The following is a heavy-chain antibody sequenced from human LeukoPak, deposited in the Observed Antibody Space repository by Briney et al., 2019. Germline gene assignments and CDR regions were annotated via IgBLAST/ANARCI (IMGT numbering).Heavy chain of an antibody. Sequence: SETLSLTCTVSSDSISRYYWSWIRQPPGKGLEWIGYIYYSGSTNYNPSLKSRVTISVDTSKNQFSLKLSSVTAADTAAYYCARDHGDYERWFDPWGQGTLVTVSS. CDR1: SDSISRYY. D-gene: IGHD4-17*01. CDR3: ARDHGDYERWFDP. CDR2: IYYSGST. V-gene: IGHV4-59*01. J-gene: IGHJ5*02.